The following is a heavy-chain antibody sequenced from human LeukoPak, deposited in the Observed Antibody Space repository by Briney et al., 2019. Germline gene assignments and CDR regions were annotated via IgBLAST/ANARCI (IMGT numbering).Heavy chain of an antibody. CDR3: ARDRGDTGFDY. J-gene: IGHJ4*02. D-gene: IGHD4-17*01. V-gene: IGHV3-21*01. CDR2: ISSTSRYI. CDR1: GFTFTTYT. Sequence: GGSLRLSCEASGFTFTTYTMNWVRQAPGKGLEWLSSISSTSRYIYYADSVKGRFTISRGTAKNSLYLQMNSLRAEDTAVYYCARDRGDTGFDYWGQGTLVTVSS.